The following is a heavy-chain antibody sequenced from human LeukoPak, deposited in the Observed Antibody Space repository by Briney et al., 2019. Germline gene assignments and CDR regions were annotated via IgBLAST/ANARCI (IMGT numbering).Heavy chain of an antibody. CDR1: GFTVSSNY. J-gene: IGHJ4*02. D-gene: IGHD3-22*01. V-gene: IGHV3-53*01. Sequence: PGGSLRLSCAASGFTVSSNYMSWVRQAPGKGLEWVSVIYSGGSTYYADSVKGRFTISRDNSKNTLYLQMNSLRAEDTAVYYCARASVYYYDSSGYEDYWGQGTLVTVSS. CDR3: ARASVYYYDSSGYEDY. CDR2: IYSGGST.